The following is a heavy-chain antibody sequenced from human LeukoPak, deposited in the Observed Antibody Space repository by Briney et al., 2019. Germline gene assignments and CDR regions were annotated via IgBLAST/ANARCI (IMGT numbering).Heavy chain of an antibody. CDR3: ATSWDY. J-gene: IGHJ4*02. Sequence: GGSLRLSCEASGMIFSKYWMSWVRQAPGKGLEWVANIKQDGSEKHYLDSVKGRFTISRDNAKNSLYLHMNSLRAEDTAVYYCATSWDYWGQGTLVTVSS. V-gene: IGHV3-7*01. CDR2: IKQDGSEK. CDR1: GMIFSKYW.